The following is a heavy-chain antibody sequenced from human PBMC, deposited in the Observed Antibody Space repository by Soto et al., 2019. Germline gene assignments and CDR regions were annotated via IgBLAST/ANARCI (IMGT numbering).Heavy chain of an antibody. V-gene: IGHV3-23*01. CDR1: GLTFSSYA. Sequence: EVQLLESGGGLVQPGGSLRLSCAASGLTFSSYAMSWVRQAPGKGLEWVSAISGSGGSTYYADSVKGRFTISRDNSKNTLYLQMNSLRAEDTAVYYCAKDGLSDGAFDIWGQGTMVTVSS. CDR2: ISGSGGST. CDR3: AKDGLSDGAFDI. J-gene: IGHJ3*02. D-gene: IGHD2-8*01.